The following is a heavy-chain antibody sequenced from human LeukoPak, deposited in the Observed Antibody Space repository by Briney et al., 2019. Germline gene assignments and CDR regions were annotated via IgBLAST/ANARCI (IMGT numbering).Heavy chain of an antibody. CDR3: ARVDIVAGPAFDI. Sequence: PSETLSLTCSVSGGSIASGSYYWGWVRQSPGKGLDWIGSVHSNGKTYYNPSLNNRLIISADTSTDQFSLRLSPVTAADTAVYYCARVDIVAGPAFDIWGQGTMVTVSS. D-gene: IGHD2-21*01. V-gene: IGHV4-39*01. J-gene: IGHJ3*02. CDR2: VHSNGKT. CDR1: GGSIASGSYY.